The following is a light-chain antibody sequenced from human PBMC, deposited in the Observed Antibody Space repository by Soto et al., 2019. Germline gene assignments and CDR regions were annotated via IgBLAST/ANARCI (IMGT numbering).Light chain of an antibody. J-gene: IGLJ1*01. CDR2: GVT. Sequence: QAGLNYPAPGSRAPGQAITIPFPGDVTDIGGYNHVSWYQHHPGRAPKLIIYGVTNRPSGVSNRFSGSKSGNTASLTISGLQAEDEADYYDCSFPSSSLFGTGTKVPVL. V-gene: IGLV2-14*03. CDR3: CSFPSSSL. CDR1: VTDIGGYNH.